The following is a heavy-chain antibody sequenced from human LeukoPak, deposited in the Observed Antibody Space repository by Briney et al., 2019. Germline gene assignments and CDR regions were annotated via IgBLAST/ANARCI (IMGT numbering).Heavy chain of an antibody. D-gene: IGHD3-10*01. CDR2: IWYDGSNK. CDR3: ARDRGNSRFDP. CDR1: GFTFSSYG. Sequence: GGSLRLSCAASGFTFSSYGMHWVRQAPGKGLEWVAVIWYDGSNKYYADSVKGRFTISRDNSKYTLYLQMNSLRAEDTAVYYCARDRGNSRFDPWGQGTLVTVSS. V-gene: IGHV3-33*01. J-gene: IGHJ5*02.